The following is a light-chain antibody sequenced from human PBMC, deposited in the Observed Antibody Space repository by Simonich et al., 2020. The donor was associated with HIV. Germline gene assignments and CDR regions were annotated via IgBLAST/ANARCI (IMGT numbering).Light chain of an antibody. CDR2: EVN. V-gene: IGLV2-8*01. J-gene: IGLJ2*01. CDR1: NRDVGGYNY. CDR3: SSYAGSNTVV. Sequence: QSALTQPPSSSWSPGQSVTISCTGTNRDVGGYNYVSLYQQHPGKAPKLIIYEVNKRPSGVPDRFSGSKSDNTASLTVSGLQAEDEANYYCSSYAGSNTVVFGGGTKLTVL.